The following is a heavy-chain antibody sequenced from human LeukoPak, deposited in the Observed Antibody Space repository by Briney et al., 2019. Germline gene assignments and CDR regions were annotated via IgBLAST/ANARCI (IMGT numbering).Heavy chain of an antibody. D-gene: IGHD6-6*01. J-gene: IGHJ5*02. V-gene: IGHV1-69*04. CDR2: IIPILGIA. Sequence: SVKVSCKASGGTFSSYAISWVRQAPGQGLEWMGRIIPILGIANYAQKFQGRVTITADKSTSTAYMELSSLRSEDTAVYYCARGSVILGSSSPWFDPWGQGTLVTVSS. CDR1: GGTFSSYA. CDR3: ARGSVILGSSSPWFDP.